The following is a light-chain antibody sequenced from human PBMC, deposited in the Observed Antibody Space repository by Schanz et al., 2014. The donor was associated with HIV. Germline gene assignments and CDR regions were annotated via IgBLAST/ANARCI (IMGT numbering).Light chain of an antibody. Sequence: QSALTQPPSASGAPGQSVTISCTGTSSDVGGYDYFSWYQQHPGKAPKLIIYDVNYRPSGSSNRFSGSKSGSTASLAIFGLQAEDEGDYYCAAWDDSLKAWVFGGGTKLTVL. CDR2: DVN. J-gene: IGLJ3*02. CDR3: AAWDDSLKAWV. CDR1: SSDVGGYDY. V-gene: IGLV2-8*01.